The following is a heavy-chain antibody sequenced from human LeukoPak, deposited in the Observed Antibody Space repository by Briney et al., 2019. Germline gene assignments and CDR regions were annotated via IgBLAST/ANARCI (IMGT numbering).Heavy chain of an antibody. CDR2: ISHTGNNR. Sequence: PGRSLRLSCAASGFTFSIFGMHWVRQAPGKGPEWVALISHTGNNRYYADSVKGRFSISRDNSKNTMYLQMDSLRAEDTAVYYCAAGYSSGWRNLIDYWGQGTLVTVSS. D-gene: IGHD6-19*01. CDR3: AAGYSSGWRNLIDY. J-gene: IGHJ4*02. V-gene: IGHV3-30*03. CDR1: GFTFSIFG.